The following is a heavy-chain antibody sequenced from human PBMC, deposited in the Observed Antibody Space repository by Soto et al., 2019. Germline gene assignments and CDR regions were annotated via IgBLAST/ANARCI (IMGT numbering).Heavy chain of an antibody. CDR3: VRAGFDFWSGYYTADSDY. Sequence: PWGSLRVSCATYVFSFSDYYMGWIRQASGQGPEWVSYIDSATLYTKYSDSVKGRFTISRDNAKNSVFLQMNRLRADDTAVYYCVRAGFDFWSGYYTADSDYWGQGTKVTVSS. V-gene: IGHV3-11*06. D-gene: IGHD3-3*01. CDR2: IDSATLYT. CDR1: VFSFSDYY. J-gene: IGHJ4*02.